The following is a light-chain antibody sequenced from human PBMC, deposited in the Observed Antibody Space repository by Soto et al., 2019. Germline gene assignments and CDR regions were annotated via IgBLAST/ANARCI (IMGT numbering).Light chain of an antibody. Sequence: EIVLTQSPGTLSLSVGERATLSCRASQSVSGYLAWYQQTPGQAPSLLIYDASNRATGIPDRFSGSGSGTDFTLTINRLEPEDFTVYYCQQYGSSPLTFGGGTTVDIK. V-gene: IGKV3-20*01. CDR2: DAS. CDR1: QSVSGY. CDR3: QQYGSSPLT. J-gene: IGKJ4*01.